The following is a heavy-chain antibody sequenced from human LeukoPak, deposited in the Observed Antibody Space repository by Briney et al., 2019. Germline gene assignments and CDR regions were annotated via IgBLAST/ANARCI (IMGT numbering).Heavy chain of an antibody. CDR2: IRYDGSNK. V-gene: IGHV3-30*02. CDR1: GFTFSSYA. D-gene: IGHD6-19*01. CDR3: AKDREAEGGWYLHYFDY. Sequence: SGGSLRLSCAASGFTFSSYAMSWVRQAPGKGLEWVAFIRYDGSNKYYADSVKGRFTISRDNSKNTLYLQMNSLRAEDTAVYYCAKDREAEGGWYLHYFDYWGQGTLVTVSS. J-gene: IGHJ4*02.